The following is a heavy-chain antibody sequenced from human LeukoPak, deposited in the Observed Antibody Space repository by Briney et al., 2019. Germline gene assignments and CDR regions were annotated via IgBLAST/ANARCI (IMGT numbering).Heavy chain of an antibody. CDR2: MNPNSGNT. J-gene: IGHJ4*02. CDR3: ARRSDYYDSSAYLY. V-gene: IGHV1-8*03. CDR1: GYTFTTYD. Sequence: ASVKVSCKASGYTFTTYDINWVRQAAGQGPEWMGWMNPNSGNTGYAQKFQGRVTITRDTSISTAYMELSSLRSEDTAVYYCARRSDYYDSSAYLYWGQGTLVAASS. D-gene: IGHD3-22*01.